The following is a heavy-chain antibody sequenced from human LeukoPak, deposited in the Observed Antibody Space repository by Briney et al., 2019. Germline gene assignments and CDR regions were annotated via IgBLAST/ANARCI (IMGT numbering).Heavy chain of an antibody. CDR2: INPNSGGT. J-gene: IGHJ4*02. CDR1: GYTFTGYY. V-gene: IGHV1-2*02. D-gene: IGHD6-6*01. CDR3: ARVPRSGVAAPDYFDY. Sequence: ASVKVSCKASGYTFTGYYMHWVRQAPGQGLEWMVWINPNSGGTNYAQKFQGRVTITRDTSISTAYMALSRLRYDDTAVYYCARVPRSGVAAPDYFDYWGQGNLVTVSS.